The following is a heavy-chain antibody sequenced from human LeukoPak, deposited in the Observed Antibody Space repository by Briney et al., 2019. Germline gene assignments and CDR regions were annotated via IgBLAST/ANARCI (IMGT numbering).Heavy chain of an antibody. Sequence: GGSLRLSCAASGFTFSSYAMSWVRQAPGKGLEWVSGISWNSGSIGYADSVKGRFTISRDNAKNSLYLQMNSLRAEDTALYYCAKDISGINAFDIWGQGTMVTVSS. CDR2: ISWNSGSI. D-gene: IGHD1-26*01. V-gene: IGHV3-9*01. CDR1: GFTFSSYA. J-gene: IGHJ3*02. CDR3: AKDISGINAFDI.